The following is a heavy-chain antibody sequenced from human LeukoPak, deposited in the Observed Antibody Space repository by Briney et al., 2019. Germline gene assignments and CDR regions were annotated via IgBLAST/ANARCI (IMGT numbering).Heavy chain of an antibody. CDR3: ARPYYYDSSGYYSDAFHI. D-gene: IGHD3-22*01. J-gene: IGHJ3*02. V-gene: IGHV3-30*04. CDR1: GFTFSTYA. Sequence: PGGSLRLSCAASGFTFSTYAMHWVRQAPGKGLEWVAVISYDGSNENYLDSVKGRFTISRDDSKDTLYLQMNSLRAEDTAVYYCARPYYYDSSGYYSDAFHIWGQGTMVTISS. CDR2: ISYDGSNE.